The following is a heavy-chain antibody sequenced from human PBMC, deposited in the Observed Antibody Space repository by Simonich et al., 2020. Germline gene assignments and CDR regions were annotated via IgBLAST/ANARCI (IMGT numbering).Heavy chain of an antibody. CDR1: GFTFSSYA. Sequence: GGGLVQPGGSLRLSCEASGFTFSSYAMSWVRQAPGKGLEWVSAISGSGGSTYYADSVKGRFTISRDNSKNTLYLQMNSLRAEDTAVYYCAKDLGERITMIVVVIDAFDIWGQGTMVTVSS. CDR2: ISGSGGST. V-gene: IGHV3-23*01. CDR3: AKDLGERITMIVVVIDAFDI. J-gene: IGHJ3*02. D-gene: IGHD3-22*01.